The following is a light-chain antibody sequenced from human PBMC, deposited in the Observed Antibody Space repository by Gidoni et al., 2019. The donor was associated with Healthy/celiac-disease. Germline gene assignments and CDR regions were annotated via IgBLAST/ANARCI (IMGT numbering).Light chain of an antibody. J-gene: IGLJ3*02. CDR2: QDS. V-gene: IGLV3-1*01. CDR3: QAWDSSTFWV. CDR1: KLGDKY. Sequence: SYELTQPPSVSVSPGQTASITCSGDKLGDKYACWYQQTPGQSPVLVIYQDSKRPSGIPERFSGSNSGNTATLTISGTQAMDEADYYCQAWDSSTFWVFGGGTKLTVL.